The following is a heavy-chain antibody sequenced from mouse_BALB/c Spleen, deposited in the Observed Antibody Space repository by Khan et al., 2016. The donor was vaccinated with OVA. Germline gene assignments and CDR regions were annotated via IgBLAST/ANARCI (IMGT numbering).Heavy chain of an antibody. CDR3: ARVYGGDFDY. D-gene: IGHD1-1*01. CDR1: GYSITSDYA. V-gene: IGHV3-2*02. J-gene: IGHJ2*01. CDR2: ISYSGNT. Sequence: VQLKESGPGLVKPSQSLSVTCTVTGYSITSDYAWNWLPQFPGNKLEWMGFISYSGNTNYNPSLKSRASITRDTSKNQFFLHLNSVTTEDTATYYCARVYGGDFDYWGQGTTLTVSS.